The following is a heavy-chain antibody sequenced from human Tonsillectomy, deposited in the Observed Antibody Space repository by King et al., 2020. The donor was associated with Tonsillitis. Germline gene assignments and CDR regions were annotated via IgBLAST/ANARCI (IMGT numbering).Heavy chain of an antibody. Sequence: QLVQSGAEVKKPGESLKISCKGFGYSFSTYWIGWVRQMPGKGLEWMGIIYPRDSDTRYSPSFQGQVTISADKSISTAYLQWSSLKASDTAMYYCARQRDSSGYYNSAFDIWGQGTLVTVSS. CDR3: ARQRDSSGYYNSAFDI. CDR1: GYSFSTYW. D-gene: IGHD3-22*01. CDR2: IYPRDSDT. V-gene: IGHV5-51*01. J-gene: IGHJ3*02.